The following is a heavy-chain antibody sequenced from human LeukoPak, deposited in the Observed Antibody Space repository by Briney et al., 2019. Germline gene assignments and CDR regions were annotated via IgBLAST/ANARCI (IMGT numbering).Heavy chain of an antibody. CDR2: IYTSGST. D-gene: IGHD3-22*01. V-gene: IGHV4-4*07. Sequence: SETLSLTCTVSGGSVSSYYWSWIRQPAGKGLEWIGRIYTSGSTNYNPSLKSRVTMSVDTSKNQFSLKLSSVTAADTAVYYCARDTYYYDSSGYKRLDYWGQGTLVTVSS. CDR1: GGSVSSYY. CDR3: ARDTYYYDSSGYKRLDY. J-gene: IGHJ4*02.